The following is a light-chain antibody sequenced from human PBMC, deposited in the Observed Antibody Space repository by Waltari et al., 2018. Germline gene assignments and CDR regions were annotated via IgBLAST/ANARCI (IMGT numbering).Light chain of an antibody. J-gene: IGLJ1*01. Sequence: QSALTQPRSVSGSPGQSVTISCTGTSPDIGVYTYVSWYQQHPGKAPKLMIYDGPKRPSGVPDRFSGSKSGNTASLTISGLQAEDEADYYCCSYAGSYTGVFGTGTKVTV. CDR3: CSYAGSYTGV. V-gene: IGLV2-11*01. CDR2: DGP. CDR1: SPDIGVYTY.